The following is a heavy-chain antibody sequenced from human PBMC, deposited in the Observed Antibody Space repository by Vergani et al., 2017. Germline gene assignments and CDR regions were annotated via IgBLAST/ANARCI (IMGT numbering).Heavy chain of an antibody. D-gene: IGHD1-1*01. V-gene: IGHV3-11*04. CDR3: ATKSCGTPGCQIGYFRE. Sequence: VQLVESGGGLVKPGGSLRLSCAVSGFIFSDYYMSWIRQAPGKGLEWISYIGHSGSPIFYADSVKGRFTISRDNSKSTLYLQMNSLRTEDTAVYYCATKSCGTPGCQIGYFREWGQGTLVTVSS. CDR1: GFIFSDYY. CDR2: IGHSGSPI. J-gene: IGHJ1*01.